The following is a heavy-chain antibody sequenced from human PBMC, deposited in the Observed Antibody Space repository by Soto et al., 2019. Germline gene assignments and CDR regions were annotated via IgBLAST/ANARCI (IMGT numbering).Heavy chain of an antibody. V-gene: IGHV4-30-4*01. J-gene: IGHJ4*02. D-gene: IGHD6-6*01. CDR2: IYYSGRT. CDR3: ARDRSNSPDYFDY. CDR1: GGSISSDDYY. Sequence: QVQLQESGPGLVKPSQTLSLTCTVSGGSISSDDYYWSWIRQPPGKGLEWIGYIYYSGRTDYNSSLKSRVIISIDTSKNQFSLNLNSVNAADTAVYYCARDRSNSPDYFDYWGQGTLVTVSS.